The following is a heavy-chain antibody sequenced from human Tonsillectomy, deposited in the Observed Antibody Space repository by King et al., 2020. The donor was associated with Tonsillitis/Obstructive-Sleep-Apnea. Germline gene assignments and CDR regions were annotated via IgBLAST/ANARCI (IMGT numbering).Heavy chain of an antibody. Sequence: QLVQSGGGVVQPGRSLRLSCAASGFPLSFYGMHWVRQAPGKGLEWVAVISFDGSNKYYTDSVKGRFTISRDNSKNTLYLKMNSLRDEDTAVYYCAKEEGYCSGGSCCSVYFQHWGQGTLVTVSS. J-gene: IGHJ1*01. D-gene: IGHD2-15*01. CDR1: GFPLSFYG. CDR2: ISFDGSNK. CDR3: AKEEGYCSGGSCCSVYFQH. V-gene: IGHV3-30*18.